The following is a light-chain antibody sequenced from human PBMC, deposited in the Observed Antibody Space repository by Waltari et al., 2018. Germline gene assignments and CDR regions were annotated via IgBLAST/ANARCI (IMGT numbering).Light chain of an antibody. J-gene: IGLJ1*01. CDR1: TLGDKY. V-gene: IGLV3-1*01. CDR3: QAWDSSTYV. CDR2: QDR. Sequence: SYESTQPPSVSVSPGQTASITCSGETLGDKYVCWYHQKPGQSPLLVIYQDRKRPSGIPERFSGSNSGNTATLTISGTQAMDEADYFCQAWDSSTYVFGTGTKVTVL.